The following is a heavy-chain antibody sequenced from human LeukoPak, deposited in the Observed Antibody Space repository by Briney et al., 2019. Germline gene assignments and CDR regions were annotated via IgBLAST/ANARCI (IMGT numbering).Heavy chain of an antibody. CDR1: GYTFTSYA. CDR2: INAGNGNT. CDR3: ARAPTPIVVAPAALGDYFDY. D-gene: IGHD2-2*01. V-gene: IGHV1-3*01. J-gene: IGHJ4*02. Sequence: GSVKVSCKASGYTFTSYAMHWVRQAPGQRLEWMGWINAGNGNTKYSQKLQGRVTITRDTSASTAYMELSSLRSEDTAVYYCARAPTPIVVAPAALGDYFDYWGQGTLVTVSS.